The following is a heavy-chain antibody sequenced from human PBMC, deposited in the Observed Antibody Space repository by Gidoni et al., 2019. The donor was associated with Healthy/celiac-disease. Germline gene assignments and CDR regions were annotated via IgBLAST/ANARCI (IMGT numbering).Heavy chain of an antibody. CDR2: IYPGDSDT. Sequence: EVQLVQSGAEVKKPGESLKISCKGSGYSFTSYWTAWVRQMPGKGLEWMGIIYPGDSDTRYSPSFQGQVTISTDKSISTAYLQWSSLKASDTAMYYCARHGGGYCSGGSCYGGWYFDLWGRGTLVTVSS. J-gene: IGHJ2*01. CDR3: ARHGGGYCSGGSCYGGWYFDL. D-gene: IGHD2-15*01. V-gene: IGHV5-51*01. CDR1: GYSFTSYW.